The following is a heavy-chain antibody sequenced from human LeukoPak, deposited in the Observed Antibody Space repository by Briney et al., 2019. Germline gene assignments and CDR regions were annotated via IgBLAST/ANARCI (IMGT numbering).Heavy chain of an antibody. Sequence: ASVKVSCKASGYTFTSYGISWVRQAPGQGLEWIGWISAYNGNTNYAQKLQGRVTMTTDTSTSTAYMELRSLRSDDTAVYYCARDRAGYSSGWYGDGDYWGQGTLVTVSS. CDR2: ISAYNGNT. J-gene: IGHJ4*02. V-gene: IGHV1-18*01. CDR3: ARDRAGYSSGWYGDGDY. CDR1: GYTFTSYG. D-gene: IGHD6-19*01.